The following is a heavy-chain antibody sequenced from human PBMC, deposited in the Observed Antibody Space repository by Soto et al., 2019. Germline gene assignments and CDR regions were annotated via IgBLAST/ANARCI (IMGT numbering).Heavy chain of an antibody. CDR1: GGTFSSYA. CDR3: ARPHCSGGSCYYPYYYYGMDV. D-gene: IGHD2-15*01. Sequence: KVSCKASGGTFSSYAISWVRQAPGQGLEWMGGIIPIFGTANYAQKFQGRVTITADKSTSTAYMELSSLRSEDTAVYYCARPHCSGGSCYYPYYYYGMDVWGQGTTVTVSS. J-gene: IGHJ6*02. V-gene: IGHV1-69*06. CDR2: IIPIFGTA.